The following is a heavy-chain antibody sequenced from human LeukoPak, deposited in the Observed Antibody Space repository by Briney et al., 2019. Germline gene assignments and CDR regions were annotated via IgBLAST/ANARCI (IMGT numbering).Heavy chain of an antibody. V-gene: IGHV1-2*02. D-gene: IGHD4-11*01. J-gene: IGHJ3*02. CDR1: GYTFTGYY. Sequence: ASVKVSCKASGYTFTGYYMHWVRQAPGQGLEWMGWINPNSGGTNYAQKFQGRVTMTRDTSISTAYMELSRLRSEDTAVYYCARTNSPRGAFDTWGQGTMVTVSS. CDR2: INPNSGGT. CDR3: ARTNSPRGAFDT.